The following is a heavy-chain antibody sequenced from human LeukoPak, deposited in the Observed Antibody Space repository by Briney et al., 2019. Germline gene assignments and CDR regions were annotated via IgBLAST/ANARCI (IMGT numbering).Heavy chain of an antibody. J-gene: IGHJ4*02. CDR1: GFTFSSYT. V-gene: IGHV3-21*01. Sequence: GGSLRLSCAVSGFTFSSYTMNWVRQAPGKGLEWVSSISTSSSYTYYADSVKGRFTISRDNAKNSLYLQMNSQRAEDTAVYYCARDLEDYNNYGEMAIWGQGTLVTVSS. CDR3: ARDLEDYNNYGEMAI. CDR2: ISTSSSYT. D-gene: IGHD4-11*01.